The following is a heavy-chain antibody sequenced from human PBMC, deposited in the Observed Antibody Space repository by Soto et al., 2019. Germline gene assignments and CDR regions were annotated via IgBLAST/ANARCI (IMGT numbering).Heavy chain of an antibody. V-gene: IGHV1-69*02. Sequence: QVQLVQSGAEVKKPGSSVKVSCKASGGTFSSYAIGWVRHAPGQGLEWMGRIIPILGIANYAQKFQGRVTITADKSTSTAYRELSSLRSEDTAVYYCATLGDCDGDCYNWGQGTLVTVSS. CDR1: GGTFSSYA. CDR3: ATLGDCDGDCYN. J-gene: IGHJ4*02. D-gene: IGHD2-21*02. CDR2: IIPILGIA.